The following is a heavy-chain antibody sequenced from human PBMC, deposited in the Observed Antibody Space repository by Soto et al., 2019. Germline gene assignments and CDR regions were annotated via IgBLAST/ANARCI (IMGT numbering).Heavy chain of an antibody. CDR1: GFTFNNYA. V-gene: IGHV3-23*01. CDR2: IIGDGSTT. CDR3: VRTSLVVAAATREDY. J-gene: IGHJ4*02. D-gene: IGHD2-15*01. Sequence: PGGSLRLSCAASGFTFNNYAMNWVRQAPGKGLEWVSGIIGDGSTTYYADSVKGRFTISRDNAKNTLYLQMNSLRAEDTAVYYCVRTSLVVAAATREDYWGQGTLVTVSS.